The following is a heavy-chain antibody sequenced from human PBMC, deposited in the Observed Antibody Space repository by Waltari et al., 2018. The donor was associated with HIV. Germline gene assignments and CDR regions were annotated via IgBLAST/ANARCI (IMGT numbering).Heavy chain of an antibody. Sequence: QVQLQESGPGLVKPSETLSLTCTVSGYSISSGYYWGWIRQPPGKGLEWIGSISHRGSAYYNPPLKSRVTRSVDTSKNQFSLKLSSVTAADTAVYYCASPGGVVTAIREYFDYWGQGTLVTVSS. V-gene: IGHV4-38-2*02. D-gene: IGHD2-21*02. CDR3: ASPGGVVTAIREYFDY. CDR2: ISHRGSA. CDR1: GYSISSGYY. J-gene: IGHJ4*02.